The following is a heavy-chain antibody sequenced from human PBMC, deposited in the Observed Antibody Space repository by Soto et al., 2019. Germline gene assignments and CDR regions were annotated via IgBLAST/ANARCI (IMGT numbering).Heavy chain of an antibody. CDR2: ISGSGGST. CDR3: AKDSYWAYCSSNSCPFDY. Sequence: GGSLRLSCAASGFTFGSYAMSWVRLAPGKGLEWVSAISGSGGSTYYADSVKGRFTISRDNSKNTLYLQMNSLRAEDTAVYYCAKDSYWAYCSSNSCPFDYWGQGTLVTVSS. CDR1: GFTFGSYA. V-gene: IGHV3-23*01. J-gene: IGHJ4*02. D-gene: IGHD2-2*01.